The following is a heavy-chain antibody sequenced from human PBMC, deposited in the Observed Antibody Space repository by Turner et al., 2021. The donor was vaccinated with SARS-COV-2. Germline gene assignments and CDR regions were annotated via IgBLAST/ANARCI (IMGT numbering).Heavy chain of an antibody. J-gene: IGHJ6*02. D-gene: IGHD3-3*01. CDR2: FDPEDGET. CDR1: GDALTELT. V-gene: IGHV1-24*01. Sequence: QVQRVQSVAEGKKPGASVKGSCTGSGDALTELTMHWVRQAPGKGLEWMGGFDPEDGETIYAQKFQGRVTMTEDTSTDTAYMELSSLRSEDTAVYYCATSNTIFGVVTNYYYYYGMDVWGQGTTVTVSS. CDR3: ATSNTIFGVVTNYYYYYGMDV.